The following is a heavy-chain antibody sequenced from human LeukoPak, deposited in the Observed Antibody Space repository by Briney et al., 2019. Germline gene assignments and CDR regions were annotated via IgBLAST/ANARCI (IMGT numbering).Heavy chain of an antibody. V-gene: IGHV4-59*01. D-gene: IGHD3-22*01. CDR2: IYYSGST. Sequence: SETLSLTCTVSGGSISSYYWSWIRQPPGKGLEWIGYIYYSGSTNYNPSLKSRVTISVDTSKNQFSLRLSSVTAADTAVYYCASCYYDSSGYYYAFDIWGQGTMVTVPS. CDR1: GGSISSYY. CDR3: ASCYYDSSGYYYAFDI. J-gene: IGHJ3*02.